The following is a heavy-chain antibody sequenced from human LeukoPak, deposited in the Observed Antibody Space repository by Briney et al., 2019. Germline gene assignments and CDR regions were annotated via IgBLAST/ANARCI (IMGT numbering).Heavy chain of an antibody. CDR2: IYHRGST. V-gene: IGHV4-38-2*02. CDR1: GYSISSGNF. J-gene: IGHJ4*02. Sequence: TSETLSLTCSVYGYSISSGNFWGWIRQPPGKGLEWIGNIYHRGSTYYNPSLKSRVTISVDTPKNQFSLKLTSVTAADTAVYYCAREFDYWGQGTLVTVSS. CDR3: AREFDY.